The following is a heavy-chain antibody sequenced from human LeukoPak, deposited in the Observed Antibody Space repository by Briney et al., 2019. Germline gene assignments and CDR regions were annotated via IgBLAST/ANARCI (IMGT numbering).Heavy chain of an antibody. V-gene: IGHV3-23*01. CDR1: GFTFSSYA. Sequence: GGSLRLSCAASGFTFSSYAMSWVRQAPGKGLERVSAISGSGGSTYYAASVKGRFTISRDNSKNTLYLQMNSLRAEDTAVYYCAKDLGWLVMIGAFDIWGQGTMVTVSS. D-gene: IGHD6-19*01. CDR2: ISGSGGST. J-gene: IGHJ3*02. CDR3: AKDLGWLVMIGAFDI.